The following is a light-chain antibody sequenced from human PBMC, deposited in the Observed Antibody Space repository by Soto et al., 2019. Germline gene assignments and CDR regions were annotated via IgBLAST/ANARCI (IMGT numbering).Light chain of an antibody. CDR3: HQPNNWWK. V-gene: IGKV3-15*01. J-gene: IGKJ1*01. Sequence: EVVMTQSPATLSVSPGERATLSCRASQSVSSNLAWYQQKPGQAPRLLIYGASTRAAGIPARFSGSGSGTDFTLTITSLQSEDFGVYYCHQPNNWWKFGKGTKVNIX. CDR2: GAS. CDR1: QSVSSN.